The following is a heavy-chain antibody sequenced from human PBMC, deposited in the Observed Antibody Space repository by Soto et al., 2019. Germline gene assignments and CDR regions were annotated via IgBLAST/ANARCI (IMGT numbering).Heavy chain of an antibody. V-gene: IGHV3-23*01. J-gene: IGHJ6*01. CDR1: GFTFGNFV. CDR2: ITETGDGT. Sequence: GGSLRLSCAASGFTFGNFVMRWVRQTPGKGLEWVSTITETGDGTYYTDSVKGRFTISRDNSKNTLYLQMTSLRAEDTALYYCTKAYYDRKPMEVWGPGTTVTVS. D-gene: IGHD3-3*01. CDR3: TKAYYDRKPMEV.